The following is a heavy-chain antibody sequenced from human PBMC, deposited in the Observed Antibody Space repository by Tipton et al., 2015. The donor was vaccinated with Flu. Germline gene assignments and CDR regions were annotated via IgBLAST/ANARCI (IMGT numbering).Heavy chain of an antibody. CDR2: IYPGDSDT. Sequence: VQLVQSGAEVKKPGESLKISCKGSGYSFTSYWIGWVRQMPGKGLEWMGIIYPGDSDTRYSPSFQGQVTISADKSISTAYLQWSSLKASDTAMYYCARVVHYYDSSGYQPDAFDIWGQGTMVTVSS. J-gene: IGHJ3*02. CDR1: GYSFTSYW. CDR3: ARVVHYYDSSGYQPDAFDI. D-gene: IGHD3-22*01. V-gene: IGHV5-51*03.